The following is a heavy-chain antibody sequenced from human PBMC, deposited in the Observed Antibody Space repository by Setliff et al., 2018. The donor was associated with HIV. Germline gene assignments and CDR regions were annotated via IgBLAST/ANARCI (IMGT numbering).Heavy chain of an antibody. Sequence: SVMVSCKASGGTFSNHAVTWVRLAPGQGLEWMGGFIPIFGTVNYPQKFQGRVTITTDKSTITAYMELSSLTSEDTAIYYCARGGLSKYYYYMDVWGGGTTVTVSS. J-gene: IGHJ6*03. CDR3: ARGGLSKYYYYMDV. CDR1: GGTFSNHA. CDR2: FIPIFGTV. D-gene: IGHD2-15*01. V-gene: IGHV1-69*05.